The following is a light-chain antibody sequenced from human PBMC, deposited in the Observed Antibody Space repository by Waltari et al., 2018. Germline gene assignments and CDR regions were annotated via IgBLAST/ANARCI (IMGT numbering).Light chain of an antibody. CDR2: HVS. J-gene: IGLJ1*01. V-gene: IGLV2-14*03. CDR3: ASETSTTTLYV. CDR1: SSDIGFYTF. Sequence: HSALTQPASVSGSPGQSITIPCTGTSSDIGFYTFVSWYQQHPGTAPKVMIYHVSNRPSGVSNRFSGSKSGNTASLTISGLQPEDEADYYCASETSTTTLYVFGSGTKVTVL.